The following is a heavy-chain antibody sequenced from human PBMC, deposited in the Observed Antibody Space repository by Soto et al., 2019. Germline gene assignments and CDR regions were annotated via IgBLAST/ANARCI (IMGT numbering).Heavy chain of an antibody. CDR3: ATHQGIVLITKPLPYYFDY. CDR1: GGSISSSSYY. V-gene: IGHV4-39*01. CDR2: IYYSGST. Sequence: SETLSLTCTVSGGSISSSSYYWGWIRQPPGKGLEWIGSIYYSGSTYYNPSLKSRVTISVDTSKNQFSLKLSSVTAADTAVYYCATHQGIVLITKPLPYYFDYWGQGTLVTVSS. J-gene: IGHJ4*02. D-gene: IGHD2-8*01.